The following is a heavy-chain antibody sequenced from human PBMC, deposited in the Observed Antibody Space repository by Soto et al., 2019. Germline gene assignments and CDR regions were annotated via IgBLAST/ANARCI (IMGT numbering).Heavy chain of an antibody. CDR1: GYSFTGSF. V-gene: IGHV1-2*02. CDR3: ARQGATSL. Sequence: ASVQVSCKASGYSFTGSFMHCVRQNPGQGLEWMGCIDPDRGRDNYAQKLQGRVTMARDTSISSDDMELSSLRSDDTAGDYCARQGATSLWGQGTLVTVSS. J-gene: IGHJ1*01. CDR2: IDPDRGRD. D-gene: IGHD1-26*01.